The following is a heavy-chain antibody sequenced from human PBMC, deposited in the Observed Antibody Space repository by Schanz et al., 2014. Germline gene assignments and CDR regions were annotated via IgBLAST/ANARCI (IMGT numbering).Heavy chain of an antibody. J-gene: IGHJ3*02. CDR2: ISYSGST. CDR1: GGSVSSGGDY. V-gene: IGHV4-31*03. D-gene: IGHD4-17*01. CDR3: ARDRGHGDLPGDI. Sequence: QVQLQESGPGLVKPSQTLSLTCTVSGGSVSSGGDYWSWIRQHPGKGLEWIGYISYSGSTNYNPSLKSRVTISVDKPKKQFSLKVTSMTAADTAVYYCARDRGHGDLPGDIWGRGTMVTVSS.